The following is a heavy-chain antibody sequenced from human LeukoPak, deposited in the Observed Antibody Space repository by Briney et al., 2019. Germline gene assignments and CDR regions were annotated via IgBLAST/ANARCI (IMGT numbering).Heavy chain of an antibody. D-gene: IGHD3-9*01. J-gene: IGHJ5*02. CDR2: ISAYNGNT. Sequence: GASVKVSCKASGYTFTSYGISWVRQAPGQGLEWMGWISAYNGNTNYAQKLQGRVTMTTDTSTSTAYMELRSLRSDDTAVYYCARVPQLRYFAGALDPWGQGTLVTVSS. CDR1: GYTFTSYG. V-gene: IGHV1-18*01. CDR3: ARVPQLRYFAGALDP.